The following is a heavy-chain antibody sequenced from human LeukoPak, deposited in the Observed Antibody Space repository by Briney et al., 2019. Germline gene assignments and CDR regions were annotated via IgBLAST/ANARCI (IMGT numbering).Heavy chain of an antibody. CDR3: ARGVQDIVAILFDY. Sequence: PGGSLRLSCAASGFTFSSYSMNWVRQAPGKGLEWVSSISSSSSYIHYADSVKGRFTISRDNAKNSLYLQMNSLRAEDTAVYYCARGVQDIVAILFDYWGQGTLVTVSS. V-gene: IGHV3-21*01. J-gene: IGHJ4*02. D-gene: IGHD5-12*01. CDR1: GFTFSSYS. CDR2: ISSSSSYI.